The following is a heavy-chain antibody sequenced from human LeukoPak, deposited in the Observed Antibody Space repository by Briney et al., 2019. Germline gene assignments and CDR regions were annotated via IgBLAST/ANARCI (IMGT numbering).Heavy chain of an antibody. J-gene: IGHJ4*02. D-gene: IGHD6-19*01. CDR3: AKYGNSGWVIAN. CDR2: IYYTGGT. CDR1: GGSIGSDY. Sequence: PSETLSLTCTVSGGSIGSDYWTWIRQPPGKGLEYIGYIYYTGGTNYNPSLKSRVTISVDTSKNQFSLKLSSVTAADTAVYFCAKYGNSGWVIANWGQGTLVTVSS. V-gene: IGHV4-59*08.